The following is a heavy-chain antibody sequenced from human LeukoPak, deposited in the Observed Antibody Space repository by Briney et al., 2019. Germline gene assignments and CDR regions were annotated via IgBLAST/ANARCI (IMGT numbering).Heavy chain of an antibody. CDR1: GYTFTSNY. CDR2: ISPSGGST. D-gene: IGHD2-2*01. J-gene: IGHJ6*03. CDR3: ARTSVPYCSSTSCYSHDYYYYMDV. Sequence: ASVKVSCKAFGYTFTSNYMHWVRQAPGQGPEWMGVISPSGGSTTYAQKFQGRVTLTRDMSTSTDYLELSSLRSEDTAVYYCARTSVPYCSSTSCYSHDYYYYMDVWGKGTTVTISS. V-gene: IGHV1-46*01.